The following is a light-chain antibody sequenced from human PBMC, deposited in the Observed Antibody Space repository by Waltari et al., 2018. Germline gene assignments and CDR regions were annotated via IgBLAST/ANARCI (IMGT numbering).Light chain of an antibody. CDR1: STDVGDYNY. Sequence: QSALTQPASVSGSPGQSITISCTGASTDVGDYNYVSWYQQIPGKAPKVIIYDVTKRPSGVSNRFSGSKSGHSASLSISGLQAEDEAHYYCCSYAGRSTWVFGGGTKVTVL. CDR2: DVT. V-gene: IGLV2-14*03. J-gene: IGLJ3*02. CDR3: CSYAGRSTWV.